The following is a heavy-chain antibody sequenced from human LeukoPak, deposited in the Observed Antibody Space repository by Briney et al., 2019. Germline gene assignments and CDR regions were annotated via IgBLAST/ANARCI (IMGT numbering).Heavy chain of an antibody. CDR2: ISYDGSNK. V-gene: IGHV3-30*04. D-gene: IGHD2-2*01. J-gene: IGHJ4*02. CDR3: AKRGGDIVVVPGIDY. Sequence: GGSLRLSCAASGFTFSSYAMHWVRQAPGKGLEWVAVISYDGSNKYYADSVKGRFTISRDNSKNTLYLQMNSLRAEDTAVYYCAKRGGDIVVVPGIDYWGQGTLVTVSS. CDR1: GFTFSSYA.